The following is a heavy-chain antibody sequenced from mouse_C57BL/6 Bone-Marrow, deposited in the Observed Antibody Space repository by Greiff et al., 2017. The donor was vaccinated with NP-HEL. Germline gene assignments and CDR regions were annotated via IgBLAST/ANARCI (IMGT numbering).Heavy chain of an antibody. CDR3: ANYDY. CDR2: ISYDGSN. J-gene: IGHJ2*01. Sequence: VQLKQSGPGLVKPSQSLSLTCSVTGYSITSGYYWNWIRQSPGNILEWMGYISYDGSNNYNPSLKNRISITRDTSKNQFFLKLNSVTTEDTATYYCANYDYWGQGTTLTVSS. CDR1: GYSITSGYY. V-gene: IGHV3-6*01.